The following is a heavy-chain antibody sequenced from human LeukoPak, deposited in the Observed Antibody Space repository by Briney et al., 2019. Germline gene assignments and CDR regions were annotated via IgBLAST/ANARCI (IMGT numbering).Heavy chain of an antibody. J-gene: IGHJ4*02. CDR2: ISGSGGST. Sequence: PGGSLRLSCAASGFTVSSNYMSWVRQAPGKGLEWVSAISGSGGSTYYADSVKGRFTISRDNSKNTLYLQMNSLRAEDTAVYYCAKDLISYGPVDYWGQGTLVTVSS. CDR1: GFTVSSNY. V-gene: IGHV3-23*01. D-gene: IGHD1-26*01. CDR3: AKDLISYGPVDY.